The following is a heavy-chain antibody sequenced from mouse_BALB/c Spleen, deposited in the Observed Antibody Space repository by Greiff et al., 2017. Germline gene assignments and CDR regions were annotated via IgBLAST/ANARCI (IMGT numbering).Heavy chain of an antibody. CDR3: ARRWLLREGYFDV. CDR2: ISYSGST. J-gene: IGHJ1*01. V-gene: IGHV3-2*02. CDR1: GYSITSDYA. D-gene: IGHD2-3*01. Sequence: EVQLQESGPGLVKPSQSLSLTCTVTGYSITSDYAWNWIRQFPGNKLEWMGYISYSGSTSYNPSLKSRISITRDTSKNQFFLQLNSVTTEDTATYYCARRWLLREGYFDVWGAGTTVTVSS.